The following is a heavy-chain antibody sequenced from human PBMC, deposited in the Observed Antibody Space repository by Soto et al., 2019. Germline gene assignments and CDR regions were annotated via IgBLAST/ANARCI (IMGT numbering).Heavy chain of an antibody. CDR3: ARDLTGLVFDF. D-gene: IGHD7-27*01. CDR1: GFTFSTYW. V-gene: IGHV3-74*01. Sequence: PGGSLRLSCVASGFTFSTYWMHWLRQAPGKGLVWVSHVNTDGTTNYADSVRGRFTISRDNAKNTLYLQMNSLRVDDTAVYYCARDLTGLVFDFWGQGTLVTVSS. CDR2: VNTDGTT. J-gene: IGHJ4*02.